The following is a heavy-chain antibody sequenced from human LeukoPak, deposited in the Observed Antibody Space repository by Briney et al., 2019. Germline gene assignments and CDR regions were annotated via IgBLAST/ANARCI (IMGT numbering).Heavy chain of an antibody. D-gene: IGHD2-2*01. CDR2: FDPEDGET. V-gene: IGHV1-24*01. CDR3: ATAVYCSSTSCPLDC. J-gene: IGHJ4*02. Sequence: ASVKVSCKVSGYTLTELSMHWVRQAPGKGLEWMGGFDPEDGETIYAQKFQGRVTMTEDTSTDTAYMELSSLRSEDTAVYYCATAVYCSSTSCPLDCWGQGTLVTVSS. CDR1: GYTLTELS.